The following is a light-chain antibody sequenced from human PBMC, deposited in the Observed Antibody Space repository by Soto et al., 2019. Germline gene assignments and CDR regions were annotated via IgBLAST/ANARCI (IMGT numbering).Light chain of an antibody. CDR1: RDIKNY. CDR3: QQIYSFPPT. CDR2: DGS. V-gene: IGKV1-12*01. Sequence: DTQMTQSPPAVSASIGDRVIITCRASRDIKNYLAWYHQRPGAAPKLLIYDGSSLHSGVPSTISGSGSGREFSLVISRLQPDDFGTFFCQQIYSFPPTFGGGTKVAIK. J-gene: IGKJ4*01.